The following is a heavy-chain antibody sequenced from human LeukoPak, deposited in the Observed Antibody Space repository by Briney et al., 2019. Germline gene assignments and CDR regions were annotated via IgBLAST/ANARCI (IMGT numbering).Heavy chain of an antibody. CDR3: ARDIPYCSSTGCYVS. D-gene: IGHD2-2*01. Sequence: GGSLRLSCAASGFTFSSYSMNWVRQAPGKGLEWVSSISSSSNYIYYADSVKGRFTISRDNAKNSLYLQMNSLRAEDTAVYYCARDIPYCSSTGCYVSWGQGILVTVSS. CDR1: GFTFSSYS. CDR2: ISSSSNYI. J-gene: IGHJ5*02. V-gene: IGHV3-21*01.